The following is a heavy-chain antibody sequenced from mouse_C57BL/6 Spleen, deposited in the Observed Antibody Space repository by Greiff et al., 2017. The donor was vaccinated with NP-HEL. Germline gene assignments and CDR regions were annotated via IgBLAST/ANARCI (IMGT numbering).Heavy chain of an antibody. V-gene: IGHV14-2*01. Sequence: VQLQQSGAELVKPGASVKLSCTASGFNIKDYYMHWVKQRTEQGLEWIGRIDPEDGETKYAPKFQGKATLTVDKSSSTAYMQLSSLTSEDSAVYYCARSDYGSSYGFAYWGQGTLVTVSA. J-gene: IGHJ3*01. CDR2: IDPEDGET. D-gene: IGHD1-1*01. CDR1: GFNIKDYY. CDR3: ARSDYGSSYGFAY.